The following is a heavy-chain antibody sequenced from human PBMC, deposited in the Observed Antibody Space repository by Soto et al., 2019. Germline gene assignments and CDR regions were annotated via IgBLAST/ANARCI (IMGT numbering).Heavy chain of an antibody. V-gene: IGHV3-7*01. D-gene: IGHD2-2*01. CDR1: GFTFTDYW. CDR2: IKQDGSDK. J-gene: IGHJ4*02. CDR3: ARDATTSCFDY. Sequence: DVQLVESGGGLVQPGGSLRLSCAASGFTFTDYWMSWVRQAPGRGLEWVANIKQDGSDKYYVDSVKGRFTISRDNAKNSLYKKMNSLSAEDTAMYYCARDATTSCFDYWGQGTLVTVSS.